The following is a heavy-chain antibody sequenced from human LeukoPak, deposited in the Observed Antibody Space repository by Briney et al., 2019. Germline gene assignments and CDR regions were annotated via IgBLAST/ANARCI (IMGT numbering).Heavy chain of an antibody. CDR2: IYYSGST. CDR1: GGSISSSSYY. Sequence: PSETLSLTCTVSGGSISSSSYYWGWIRQPPGKGLEWIGSIYYSGSTYYNPSLKSRVTMSVDTSKNQFSLKLSSVTAADTAVYYCAIRLIAAAWGAWFDPWGQGTLVTVSS. J-gene: IGHJ5*02. D-gene: IGHD6-13*01. CDR3: AIRLIAAAWGAWFDP. V-gene: IGHV4-39*07.